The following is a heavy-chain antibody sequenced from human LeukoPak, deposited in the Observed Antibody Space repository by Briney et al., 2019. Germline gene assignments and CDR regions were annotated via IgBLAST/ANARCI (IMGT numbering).Heavy chain of an antibody. CDR1: GYTFTSYG. CDR3: ARSPDKPHSYYYYGMDV. V-gene: IGHV1-18*01. Sequence: GASVKVSCKASGYTFTSYGISWVRQAPGQGLEWMGWISAYNGNTNYAQKLQGRVTMTTDTSTSTAYMELRSLRSDDTAVYYCARSPDKPHSYYYYGMDVWGQGTTVTVSS. CDR2: ISAYNGNT. J-gene: IGHJ6*02.